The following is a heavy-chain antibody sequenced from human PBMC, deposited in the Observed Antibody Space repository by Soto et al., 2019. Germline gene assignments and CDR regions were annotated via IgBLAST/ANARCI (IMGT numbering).Heavy chain of an antibody. J-gene: IGHJ4*02. V-gene: IGHV4-59*11. D-gene: IGHD5-12*01. CDR3: ARVEMATNYYYFDY. CDR2: IYYSGST. CDR1: GGKIISHY. Sequence: SQTQSLTWTVAGGKIISHYWSCISQTPGKGLEWIGYIYYSGSTNYNPSLKSRVTISVDTSKNQFSLKLSSVTAADTAVYYCARVEMATNYYYFDYWGQGTLVTVSS.